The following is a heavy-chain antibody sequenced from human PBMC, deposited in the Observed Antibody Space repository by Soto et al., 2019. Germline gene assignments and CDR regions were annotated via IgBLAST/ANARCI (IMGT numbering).Heavy chain of an antibody. CDR2: IYATGTT. CDR3: ARDWGPYWFDS. D-gene: IGHD3-16*01. Sequence: SETLSLTCTVSGASISGYYWSWIRKSAGKGLEWIGRIYATGTTDYNPSLKSRVMMSVDTSKKQFSLTMNSVSASDTAVYYCARDWGPYWFDSWGQGILVTVSS. V-gene: IGHV4-4*07. CDR1: GASISGYY. J-gene: IGHJ5*01.